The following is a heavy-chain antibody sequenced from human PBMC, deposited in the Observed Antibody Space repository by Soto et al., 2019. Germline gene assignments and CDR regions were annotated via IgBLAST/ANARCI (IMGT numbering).Heavy chain of an antibody. V-gene: IGHV3-30-3*01. CDR3: ARVASRSSWYSIDY. J-gene: IGHJ4*02. CDR2: ISFDGSNK. Sequence: GGSLRLSCAASGFTFSSYAMEWVRQAPGKGLEWVAVISFDGSNKNYADSVKGRFTISRDNSKNTLYLQMNSLRAEDTAVYYCARVASRSSWYSIDYWGQGTLVTVSS. CDR1: GFTFSSYA. D-gene: IGHD6-13*01.